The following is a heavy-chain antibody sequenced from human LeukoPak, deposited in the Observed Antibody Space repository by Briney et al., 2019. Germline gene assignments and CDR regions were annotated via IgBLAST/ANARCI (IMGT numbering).Heavy chain of an antibody. CDR3: ARGAAGTFDY. Sequence: PGGSLRLSCAASGFTFSSYSMNWVRQAPGKGLEWVSSISSSSSYIYYADSVKGRFTISRDNAKNSLYLQMNSLRAEDTALYHCARGAAGTFDYWGQGTLVTVSS. CDR1: GFTFSSYS. V-gene: IGHV3-21*04. J-gene: IGHJ4*02. D-gene: IGHD6-13*01. CDR2: ISSSSSYI.